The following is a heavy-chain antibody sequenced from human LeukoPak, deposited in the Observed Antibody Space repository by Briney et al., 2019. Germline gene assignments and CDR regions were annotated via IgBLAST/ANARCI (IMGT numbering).Heavy chain of an antibody. V-gene: IGHV3-30*18. Sequence: PGGSLRLSYAASGFTFSSYGMHWVRQAPGKGLEWVAVISYDGSNKYYADSVKGRFTISRDNSKNTLYLQMNSLRAEDTAVYYCAKDPSWELLFYFDYWGQGTLVTVSS. D-gene: IGHD1-26*01. CDR3: AKDPSWELLFYFDY. CDR1: GFTFSSYG. J-gene: IGHJ4*02. CDR2: ISYDGSNK.